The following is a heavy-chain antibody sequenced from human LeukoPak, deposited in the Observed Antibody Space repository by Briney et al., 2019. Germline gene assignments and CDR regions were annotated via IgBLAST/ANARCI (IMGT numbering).Heavy chain of an antibody. CDR2: ISWNSGSI. V-gene: IGHV3-9*03. D-gene: IGHD5-24*01. Sequence: GGSLRLSCAASGFTFDDYAMHWVRQAPGKGLEWVSGISWNSGSIGYADSVKGRFTISRDNAKNSLYLQMYSLRPEDMAVYYCARDKGYNSAYWGRGTLVTVSS. CDR3: ARDKGYNSAY. CDR1: GFTFDDYA. J-gene: IGHJ4*02.